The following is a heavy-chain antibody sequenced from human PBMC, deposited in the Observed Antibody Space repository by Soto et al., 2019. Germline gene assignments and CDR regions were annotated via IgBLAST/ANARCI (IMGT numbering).Heavy chain of an antibody. J-gene: IGHJ4*02. D-gene: IGHD5-18*01. CDR3: ASLPGYRGYSYGIGEGGDYFDY. CDR1: GFTFSSYA. V-gene: IGHV3-30-3*01. CDR2: ISYDGSNK. Sequence: QVQLVESGGGVVQPGRSLRLSCAASGFTFSSYAMHWVRQAPGKGLEWVAVISYDGSNKYYADSVKGRFTISRDNSKNTLYLQMNSLRAEDTAVYYCASLPGYRGYSYGIGEGGDYFDYWGQGTLVTVSS.